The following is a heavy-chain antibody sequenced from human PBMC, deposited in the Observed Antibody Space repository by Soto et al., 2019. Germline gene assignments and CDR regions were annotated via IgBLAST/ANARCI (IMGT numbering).Heavy chain of an antibody. J-gene: IGHJ4*02. CDR3: VRGSGAKVFSS. D-gene: IGHD6-13*01. V-gene: IGHV1-69*13. CDR1: GGTFSNYR. Sequence: SEKVPCKASGGTFSNYRINWVLQAPGQGVEWVGGIVPIYRTADYAQKLQGRVTITADESARTSYMELRSLKSQDTAVYYCVRGSGAKVFSSWGQGTLVTVYS. CDR2: IVPIYRTA.